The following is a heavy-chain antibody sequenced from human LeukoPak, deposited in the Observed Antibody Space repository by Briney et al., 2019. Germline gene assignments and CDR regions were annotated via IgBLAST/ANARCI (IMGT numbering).Heavy chain of an antibody. CDR1: GFTFSNYW. J-gene: IGHJ4*02. CDR2: IKQDGSEK. D-gene: IGHD2-15*01. CDR3: AREDQPRGTFDY. V-gene: IGHV3-7*05. Sequence: GGSLRLSCAASGFTFSNYWMTWVRQAPGKGLEWVANIKQDGSEKYYVDSVKGRFTISRDNAKNSLYLQMNSLRAEDTALYYCAREDQPRGTFDYWGQGILVTVSS.